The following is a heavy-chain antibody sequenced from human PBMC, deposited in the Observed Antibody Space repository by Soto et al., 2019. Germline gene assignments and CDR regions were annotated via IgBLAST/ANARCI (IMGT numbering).Heavy chain of an antibody. J-gene: IGHJ6*02. CDR3: AKEFGWELQLSHPYYNSGMDV. V-gene: IGHV3-30*18. Sequence: QVQLVESGGGVVQPGRSLRLSCAASGFTFRSYGMHWVRQAPGKGLEWVALMSFDGSNKYCADSVRGRFTISSDNSKSTLYLQMDILRPEDTAVYYCAKEFGWELQLSHPYYNSGMDVWGQGTTVTVSS. CDR1: GFTFRSYG. CDR2: MSFDGSNK. D-gene: IGHD1-1*01.